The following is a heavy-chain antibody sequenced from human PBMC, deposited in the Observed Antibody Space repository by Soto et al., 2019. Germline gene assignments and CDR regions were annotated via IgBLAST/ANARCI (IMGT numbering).Heavy chain of an antibody. D-gene: IGHD6-19*01. Sequence: QVTLKESGPVLVKPTETLTLTCTVSGFSLSNARMGVSWIRQPPGKALEWLAHIFSNDEKSYSTSLKSRLTISKDTSKSQVVLTMTNMDPVDTATYYCARITVAVAVHFDYWGQGTLVTVSS. CDR3: ARITVAVAVHFDY. J-gene: IGHJ4*02. CDR2: IFSNDEK. CDR1: GFSLSNARMG. V-gene: IGHV2-26*01.